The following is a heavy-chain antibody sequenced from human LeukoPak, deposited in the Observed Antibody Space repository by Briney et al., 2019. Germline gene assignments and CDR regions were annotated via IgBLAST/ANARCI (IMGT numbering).Heavy chain of an antibody. V-gene: IGHV4-34*01. J-gene: IGHJ3*02. CDR3: ARGYDSSGYCAFDI. D-gene: IGHD3-22*01. CDR1: GGSFSGYY. CDR2: INHSGST. Sequence: TSETLSLTCAVSGGSFSGYYWSWIRQPPGKGLEWIGEINHSGSTNYNPSLKSRVTISVDTSKNQFSLKLSSVTAADTAVYYCARGYDSSGYCAFDIWGQGTMVTVSS.